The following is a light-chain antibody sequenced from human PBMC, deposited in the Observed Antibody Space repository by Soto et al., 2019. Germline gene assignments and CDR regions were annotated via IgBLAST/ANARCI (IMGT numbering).Light chain of an antibody. CDR1: QSVTNS. CDR3: QQHISWPLN. J-gene: IGKJ4*01. V-gene: IGKV3-11*01. CDR2: DAS. Sequence: EIVLTQSPATLSLSPGERATLSCRASQSVTNSLAWYQQKPGQAPRILVYDASNRATGIPTRFSGSGSGTDFTLTIRTLAPEDFAVYYCQQHISWPLNFGGGTKVEIK.